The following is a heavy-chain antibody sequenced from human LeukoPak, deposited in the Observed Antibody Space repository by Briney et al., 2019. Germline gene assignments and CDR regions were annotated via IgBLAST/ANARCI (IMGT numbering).Heavy chain of an antibody. J-gene: IGHJ4*02. CDR1: GGSISSYY. V-gene: IGHV4-59*01. CDR2: IYYSGST. Sequence: SETLSLTCTVSGGSISSYYWGWIRQSPGKGLEWIGYIYYSGSTNYNPSLKSRVTISVDTSKNQFSLKLSSVTAADTAVYYCARAKLGYSSGWYYFDYWGQGTLVTVSS. CDR3: ARAKLGYSSGWYYFDY. D-gene: IGHD6-19*01.